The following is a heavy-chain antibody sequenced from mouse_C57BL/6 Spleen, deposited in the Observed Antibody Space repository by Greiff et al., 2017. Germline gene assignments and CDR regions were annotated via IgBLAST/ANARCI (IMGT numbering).Heavy chain of an antibody. V-gene: IGHV1-15*01. Sequence: VQLQQSGAELVRPGASVTLSCKASGYTFTDYEMHWVKQTPVHGLEWIGAIDPETGGTAYNQKFKGKAILTADKSSSTAYMQLRSLTSEDSAVYYCTSDSMIDGYYVFDYWGQGTTLTVSS. D-gene: IGHD2-3*01. CDR2: IDPETGGT. CDR1: GYTFTDYE. J-gene: IGHJ2*01. CDR3: TSDSMIDGYYVFDY.